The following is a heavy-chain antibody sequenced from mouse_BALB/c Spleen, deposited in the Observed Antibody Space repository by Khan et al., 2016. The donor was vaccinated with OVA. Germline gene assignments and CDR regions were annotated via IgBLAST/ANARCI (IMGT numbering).Heavy chain of an antibody. CDR2: INPHIGET. D-gene: IGHD1-1*01. CDR3: TRIYRSDFDY. V-gene: IGHV1-20*02. J-gene: IGHJ2*01. CDR1: GYSFTGYF. Sequence: EVQLQESGPELVKPGASVKISCKASGYSFTGYFMNWVMQSHGKSLEWIGRINPHIGETFYNQKFKGKATLTVDESSSTAHMELRSLASEDSAVYYFTRIYRSDFDYWGQGTTLTVSS.